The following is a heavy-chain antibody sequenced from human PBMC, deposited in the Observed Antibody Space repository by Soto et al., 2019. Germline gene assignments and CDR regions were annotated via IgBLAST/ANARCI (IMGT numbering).Heavy chain of an antibody. Sequence: PGGSLRLSCAASRFTFSNFSMNWVRQAPGKGLAWVSSISSDSSYIYYADSVKGRFTISRDNAKNSLYLQMNSLRAEDTAVYYCARTSLSAPVVFDIGGKGTLVTVS. CDR1: RFTFSNFS. CDR2: ISSDSSYI. J-gene: IGHJ3*02. V-gene: IGHV3-21*01. CDR3: ARTSLSAPVVFDI.